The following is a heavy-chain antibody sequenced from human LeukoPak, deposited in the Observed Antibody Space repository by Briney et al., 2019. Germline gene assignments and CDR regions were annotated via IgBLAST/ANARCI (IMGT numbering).Heavy chain of an antibody. Sequence: ASVKVSCKASGGTFSSYAISWVRQAPGQGLEWMGGIIPIFGTANYAQKLQGRVTMTTDTSTSTAYMELRSLRSDDTAVYYCARGRPGSVRAPTNYWGQGTLVTVSS. J-gene: IGHJ4*02. V-gene: IGHV1-69*05. CDR1: GGTFSSYA. CDR2: IIPIFGTA. CDR3: ARGRPGSVRAPTNY. D-gene: IGHD1-14*01.